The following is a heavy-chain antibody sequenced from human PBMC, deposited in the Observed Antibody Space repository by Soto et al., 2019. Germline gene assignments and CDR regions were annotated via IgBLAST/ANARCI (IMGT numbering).Heavy chain of an antibody. D-gene: IGHD2-21*02. CDR1: GFTFSSYA. CDR3: ARGPHWGVVTAPYYYYGMDV. V-gene: IGHV3-64*02. CDR2: ISSNGGST. J-gene: IGHJ6*02. Sequence: GGSLRLSCAASGFTFSSYAMHWVRQAPGKGLEYVSAISSNGGSTYYADSVKGGFTISRDNSKNTLYLQMGSLRAEDMAVYYCARGPHWGVVTAPYYYYGMDVWGQGTTVTVSS.